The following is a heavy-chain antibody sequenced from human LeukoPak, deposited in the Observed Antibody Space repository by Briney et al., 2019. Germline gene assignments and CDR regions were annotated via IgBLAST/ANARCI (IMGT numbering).Heavy chain of an antibody. D-gene: IGHD5-12*01. CDR2: IRYDGSNK. CDR1: GFTFSSYG. V-gene: IGHV3-30*02. CDR3: AKDFRWLHPGAFDI. Sequence: PGGSLRLSCAASGFTFSSYGMHWVRQAPGKGLEWVAFIRYDGSNKYYADSVKGRFTISRDNSKNTLYLQMNSLRAEDTAVYYCAKDFRWLHPGAFDIWGQGTMVTVSS. J-gene: IGHJ3*02.